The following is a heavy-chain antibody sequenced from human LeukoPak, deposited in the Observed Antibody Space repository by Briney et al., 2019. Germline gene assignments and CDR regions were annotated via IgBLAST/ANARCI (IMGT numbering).Heavy chain of an antibody. CDR3: ARTSVNSLWDDAFDI. CDR2: INQDGTEK. D-gene: IGHD4-17*01. J-gene: IGHJ3*02. CDR1: EFIFSKYW. Sequence: EGSLRLSCEASEFIFSKYWMSWVRQAPEKGLEWVARINQDGTEKYSVDSVKGRFTISRDNAKNSLYLQINNVKAEDTAVYYCARTSVNSLWDDAFDIWGQGTMVTVSS. V-gene: IGHV3-7*05.